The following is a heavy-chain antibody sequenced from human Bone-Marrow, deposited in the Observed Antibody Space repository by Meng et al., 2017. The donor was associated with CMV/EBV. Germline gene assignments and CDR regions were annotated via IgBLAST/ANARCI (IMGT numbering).Heavy chain of an antibody. D-gene: IGHD6-19*01. V-gene: IGHV4-39*07. CDR1: GGAISSTSYY. CDR3: ARDSGWLVGGEYNWCDP. Sequence: SETLSLTCTVSGGAISSTSYYWGWIRQPPGKGLEWIGSIFYSGSTYYNPSLKSRVTISVDTSENQFSLKLSSVTAADTAVYYCARDSGWLVGGEYNWCDPWGQGTLVTVSS. J-gene: IGHJ5*02. CDR2: IFYSGST.